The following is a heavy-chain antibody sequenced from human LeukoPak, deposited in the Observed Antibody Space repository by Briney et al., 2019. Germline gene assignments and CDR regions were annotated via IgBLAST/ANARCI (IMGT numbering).Heavy chain of an antibody. D-gene: IGHD6-19*01. V-gene: IGHV1-18*01. CDR2: ISCFNGDT. J-gene: IGHJ4*02. Sequence: GSVRVSCKASGYTFNHHGISWVRQAPGQGLEWMGWISCFNGDTHYAQKFQGRVTMTTDTSTTTAYMELRSLRSHDTALYYCARDPTNTSGRYAYFDYWGQGTLVTVSS. CDR3: ARDPTNTSGRYAYFDY. CDR1: GYTFNHHG.